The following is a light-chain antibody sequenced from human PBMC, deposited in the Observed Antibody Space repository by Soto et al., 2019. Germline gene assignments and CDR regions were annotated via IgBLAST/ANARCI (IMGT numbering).Light chain of an antibody. Sequence: EIVLTQSPGTLSLSPGERATLSCRASQSVSSSYLAWYQQTPGQAPRLLIYGASSRATGIPDRFSGSGSGTDFPLTISRLEPDDFAVYYCQHYGDSPITFGQGTRLEIK. CDR1: QSVSSSY. CDR3: QHYGDSPIT. J-gene: IGKJ5*01. CDR2: GAS. V-gene: IGKV3-20*01.